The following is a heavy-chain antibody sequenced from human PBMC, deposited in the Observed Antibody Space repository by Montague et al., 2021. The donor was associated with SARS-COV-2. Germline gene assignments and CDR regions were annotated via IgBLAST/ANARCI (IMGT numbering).Heavy chain of an antibody. CDR2: ISYTGST. D-gene: IGHD4-11*01. J-gene: IGHJ4*02. V-gene: IGHV4-39*07. Sequence: SETLSLTCTVSGGSISTIVNFWGWIRQPPGKGLEWIGSISYTGSTYHIPSLKSRVTMSVDTSKNQFSLKLNSVTAADTAVYYCARSVDPGATVTYLYWGQGTLVTVSS. CDR3: ARSVDPGATVTYLY. CDR1: GGSISTIVNF.